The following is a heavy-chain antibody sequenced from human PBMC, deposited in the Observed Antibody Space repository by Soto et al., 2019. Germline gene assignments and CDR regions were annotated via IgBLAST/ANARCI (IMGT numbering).Heavy chain of an antibody. CDR1: GFTVSSYS. CDR2: ISSSSSYI. J-gene: IGHJ3*02. CDR3: ARDTNCRYFDWQPANAFDI. V-gene: IGHV3-21*01. D-gene: IGHD3-9*01. Sequence: SRRSVRLSCAASGFTVSSYSMNWVSQAPWKGLEWVSSISSSSSYIYFADSLKGRFTISRDNAKNSLYLQMNSLRAEDTAVYYCARDTNCRYFDWQPANAFDIWAQGTLFPVSS.